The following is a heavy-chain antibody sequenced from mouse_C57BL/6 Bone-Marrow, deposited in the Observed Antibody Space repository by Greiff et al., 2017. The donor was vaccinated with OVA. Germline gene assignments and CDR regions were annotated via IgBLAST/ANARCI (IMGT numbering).Heavy chain of an antibody. D-gene: IGHD1-1*01. Sequence: QVQLQQSGPELVKPGASVKISCKASGYAFSSSWMNWVKQRPGKGLEWIGRIYPGDGDTNYNGKFKGKATLTADKSSSTAYMQLSSLTSEDSAVYFCARSYYYGSRKYAMDYWGQGTSVTVSS. J-gene: IGHJ4*01. CDR1: GYAFSSSW. V-gene: IGHV1-82*01. CDR3: ARSYYYGSRKYAMDY. CDR2: IYPGDGDT.